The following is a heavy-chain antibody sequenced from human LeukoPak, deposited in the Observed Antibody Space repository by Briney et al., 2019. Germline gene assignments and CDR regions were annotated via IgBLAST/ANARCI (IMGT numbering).Heavy chain of an antibody. CDR3: ASGSSSRLGPYLDY. V-gene: IGHV4-31*03. Sequence: SETLSLTCTVSGGSISSGGYYWSWIRQHPGKGLEWIGYIYHSGSTYYNPSLKSRVTISVDRSKNQFSLKLSSVTAADTAVYYCASGSSSRLGPYLDYWGQGTLVTVSS. J-gene: IGHJ4*02. D-gene: IGHD6-6*01. CDR1: GGSISSGGYY. CDR2: IYHSGST.